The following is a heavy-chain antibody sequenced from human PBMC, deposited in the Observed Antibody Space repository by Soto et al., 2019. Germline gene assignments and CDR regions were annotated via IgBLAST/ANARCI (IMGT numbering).Heavy chain of an antibody. D-gene: IGHD5-18*01. CDR2: INCSGGST. CDR1: GYTFTTYY. Sequence: ASVKVSCKASGYTFTTYYIHWVRQAPGQGLEWMGIINCSGGSTSYAQKFQGRVTMTRDTSTSTVYMELSSLRSEDTAVYYCARVDSALKGPFDYWGQGTLVTSPQ. J-gene: IGHJ4*02. CDR3: ARVDSALKGPFDY. V-gene: IGHV1-46*01.